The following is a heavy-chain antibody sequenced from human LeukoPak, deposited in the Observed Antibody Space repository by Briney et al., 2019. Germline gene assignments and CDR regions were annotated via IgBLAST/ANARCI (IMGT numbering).Heavy chain of an antibody. CDR2: ISWNSGSI. CDR3: VKDSGYYGSARKANFDY. Sequence: GRSLRLSCAASGFTFDDYAMHWVRHAPGKGLEWVSGISWNSGSIGSADSVKGRFTISRDNAKNSLYLQMNSVRAEDTALYYCVKDSGYYGSARKANFDYWGQGTLVTVSS. J-gene: IGHJ4*02. CDR1: GFTFDDYA. D-gene: IGHD3-10*01. V-gene: IGHV3-9*01.